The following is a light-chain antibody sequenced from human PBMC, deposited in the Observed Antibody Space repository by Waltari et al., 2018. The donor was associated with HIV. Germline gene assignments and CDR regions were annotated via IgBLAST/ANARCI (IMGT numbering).Light chain of an antibody. CDR3: QQYSRWPPTWT. V-gene: IGKV3-15*01. CDR2: DAS. Sequence: EVVMTQSPGTLSVSPGERATLSSRSSENLRNNLAWYQQKPGQAPRLLFYDASARATGVPARFSGSGSGTEFSLTISGLQSEDFAIYYCQQYSRWPPTWTFGQGTKVDVK. J-gene: IGKJ1*01. CDR1: ENLRNN.